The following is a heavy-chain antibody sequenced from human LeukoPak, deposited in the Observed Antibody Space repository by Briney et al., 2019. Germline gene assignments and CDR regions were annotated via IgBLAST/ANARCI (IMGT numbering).Heavy chain of an antibody. J-gene: IGHJ4*02. V-gene: IGHV3-23*01. D-gene: IGHD3-10*01. CDR1: GFTFSSYA. CDR3: AKGRVYYGSGSFH. Sequence: PGGSLRLSCAASGFTFSSYAMSWVRQAPGKGLEWVSTISGGGDSTFYADSVTGRFTISRDNSKHTQYLQMNSLRAEDTAVYYCAKGRVYYGSGSFHWGQGTLVTVSS. CDR2: ISGGGDST.